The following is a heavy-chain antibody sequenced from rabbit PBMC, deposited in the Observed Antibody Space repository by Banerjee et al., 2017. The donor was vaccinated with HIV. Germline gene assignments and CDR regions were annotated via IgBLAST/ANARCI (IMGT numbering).Heavy chain of an antibody. J-gene: IGHJ4*01. CDR3: ARDLAGVIGWNFNL. CDR1: GFSFSNRCV. V-gene: IGHV1S45*01. CDR2: INTTSGNT. Sequence: QEQLEEAGGDLVKPEGSLTLTCTASGFSFSNRCVMCWVRQAPGKGLEWIGYINTTSGNTVYASWAKGRFTISSHNAQNTLYLQMTSLTAADTATYFCARDLAGVIGWNFNLWGP. D-gene: IGHD4-1*01.